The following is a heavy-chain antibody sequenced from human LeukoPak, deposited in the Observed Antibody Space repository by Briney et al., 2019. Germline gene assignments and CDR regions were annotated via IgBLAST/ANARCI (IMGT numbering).Heavy chain of an antibody. J-gene: IGHJ3*02. V-gene: IGHV3-66*01. CDR3: ARDQRGRDGYNYGDAFDI. D-gene: IGHD5-24*01. CDR2: IYSGGST. CDR1: GFTVSSNY. Sequence: GGSLRLSCAASGFTVSSNYMSWVRQAPLKGLEWVSVIYSGGSTYYADSVKGRFTISRDNSKNTLYLQMNSLRAEDTAVYYCARDQRGRDGYNYGDAFDIWGQGTVVTVSS.